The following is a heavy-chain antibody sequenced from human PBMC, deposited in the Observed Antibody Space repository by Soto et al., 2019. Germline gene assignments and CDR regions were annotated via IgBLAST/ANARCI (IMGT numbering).Heavy chain of an antibody. Sequence: QVQLQESGPGLVKPSGTLSLTCAVSGGSISSSNWWSWVRQPPGKGLEWIGEIYHSGSTNYNPSLKSRVTISVDKSKNQSSLKLSSVTAADTAVYYCARVQHIISGWYYYYYGMDVWGQGTTVTVSS. CDR3: ARVQHIISGWYYYYYGMDV. CDR1: GGSISSSNW. J-gene: IGHJ6*02. CDR2: IYHSGST. V-gene: IGHV4-4*02. D-gene: IGHD6-19*01.